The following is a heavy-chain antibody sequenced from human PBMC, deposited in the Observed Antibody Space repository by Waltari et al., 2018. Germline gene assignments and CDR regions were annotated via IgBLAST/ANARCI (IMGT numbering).Heavy chain of an antibody. V-gene: IGHV1-3*01. D-gene: IGHD6-25*01. Sequence: QVQLVQSGAEVKKPGASVKVSCKASGYTFTSYAIHWVRQAPGQRLEWMGWINAGNGNKKIYKKFQGKVSITRDKSASIAYMDLISLSSEDTAVYYCAKSGAAPPGNWCDTWGQGTLVTVSS. J-gene: IGHJ5*02. CDR2: INAGNGNK. CDR1: GYTFTSYA. CDR3: AKSGAAPPGNWCDT.